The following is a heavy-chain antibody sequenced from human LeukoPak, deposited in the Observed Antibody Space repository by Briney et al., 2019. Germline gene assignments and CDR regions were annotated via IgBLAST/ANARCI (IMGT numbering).Heavy chain of an antibody. CDR2: ISACDGNT. CDR3: ARVLSSRGRAYYMDV. V-gene: IGHV1-18*01. Sequence: ASVKVSCKASGYTFTSYGISWVRQAPGQGLEWMGWISACDGNTNYAQKLQGRVTMTTDTSTSTAYMELRSLRSDDTAVYYCARVLSSRGRAYYMDVWGKGTTVTVSS. CDR1: GYTFTSYG. D-gene: IGHD6-13*01. J-gene: IGHJ6*03.